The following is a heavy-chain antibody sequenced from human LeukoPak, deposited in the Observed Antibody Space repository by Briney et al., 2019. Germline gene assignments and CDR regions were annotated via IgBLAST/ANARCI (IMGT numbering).Heavy chain of an antibody. D-gene: IGHD4-17*01. V-gene: IGHV1-2*02. CDR3: ATHTYGDYPDY. CDR2: INPNSGGT. Sequence: ASVKVSCKASGYTFTGYYMHWVRQAPGQGLEWMGWINPNSGGTNYAQKSQGRVTMTRDTSISTAYMELSRLRSDDTAVYYCATHTYGDYPDYWGQGTLVTVSS. J-gene: IGHJ4*02. CDR1: GYTFTGYY.